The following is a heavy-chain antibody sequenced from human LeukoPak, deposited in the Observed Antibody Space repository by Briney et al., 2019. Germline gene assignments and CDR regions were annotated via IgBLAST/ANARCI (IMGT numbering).Heavy chain of an antibody. D-gene: IGHD3-16*01. CDR2: ISTDSNYI. CDR3: ARDVGDY. CDR1: GFTFTGYS. Sequence: GGSLRLSCAASGFTFTGYSMNWVRQAPGKGLEWVSSISTDSNYIYYADSVKGRFTISRDNAKNSLYLQMNSLRAEDTAVYYCARDVGDYWGQGTLVTVSS. J-gene: IGHJ4*02. V-gene: IGHV3-21*06.